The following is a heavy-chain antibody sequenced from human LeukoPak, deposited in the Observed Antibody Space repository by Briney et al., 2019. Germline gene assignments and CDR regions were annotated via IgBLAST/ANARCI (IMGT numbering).Heavy chain of an antibody. CDR2: INPNSGGT. D-gene: IGHD5-18*01. CDR1: GYTFTGYY. CDR3: ARARGYSYGYDFDY. J-gene: IGHJ4*02. Sequence: ASVKLSCKASGYTFTGYYMHWVRQAPGQGLEWMAWINPNSGGTNYAQKFQGRVTMTRDTSISTAYMELSRLRSDDTAVYYCARARGYSYGYDFDYWGQGTLATVSS. V-gene: IGHV1-2*02.